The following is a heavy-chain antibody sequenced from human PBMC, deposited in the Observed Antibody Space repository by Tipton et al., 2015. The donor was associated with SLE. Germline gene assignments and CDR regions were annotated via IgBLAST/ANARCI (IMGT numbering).Heavy chain of an antibody. CDR2: IYYRGST. J-gene: IGHJ5*02. CDR1: GGSISSSSYY. Sequence: LRLSCTVSGGSISSSSYYWGWIRQPPGKGLEWIGSIYYRGSTYYNPSLKSRVTISVDTSKNQFSLKLSSVTAADTAVYYCARVAQGNWFDPWGQGTLVTVSS. V-gene: IGHV4-39*07. CDR3: ARVAQGNWFDP.